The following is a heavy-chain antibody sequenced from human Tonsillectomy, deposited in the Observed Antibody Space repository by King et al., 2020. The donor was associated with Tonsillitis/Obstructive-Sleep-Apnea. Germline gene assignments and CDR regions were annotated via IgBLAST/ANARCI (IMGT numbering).Heavy chain of an antibody. J-gene: IGHJ4*02. CDR2: IYYSGTT. D-gene: IGHD4-17*01. Sequence: LQLQESGPGLVKPSHTLSLTCTVSGGSISSGGYYWSWIRQHPGKGLEWIGYIYYSGTTYSNPSLKSRVTISLDTSKNQFSLKLSSVTAADTAFYYCARGDDYDNYLDYWGQGTLVTVSS. CDR1: GGSISSGGYY. V-gene: IGHV4-31*03. CDR3: ARGDDYDNYLDY.